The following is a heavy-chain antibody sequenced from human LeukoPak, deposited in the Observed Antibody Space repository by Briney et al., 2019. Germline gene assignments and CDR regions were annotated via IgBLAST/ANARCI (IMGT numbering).Heavy chain of an antibody. J-gene: IGHJ3*02. Sequence: GGSLRLSCAASGFTFSDYYMSWIRQGPGKGLEWVSYISSSSSYTNYADSVKGRFTISRDNAKNSLYLQMNSLRAEDTAVYYCAREGYCSSTSCYDGAFDIWGQGTMVTVSS. CDR2: ISSSSSYT. CDR3: AREGYCSSTSCYDGAFDI. D-gene: IGHD2-2*01. CDR1: GFTFSDYY. V-gene: IGHV3-11*06.